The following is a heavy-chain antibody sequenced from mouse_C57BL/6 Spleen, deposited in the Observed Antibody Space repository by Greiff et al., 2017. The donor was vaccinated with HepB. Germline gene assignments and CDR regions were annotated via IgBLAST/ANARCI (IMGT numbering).Heavy chain of an antibody. CDR2: ISSGSSTI. Sequence: EVQVVESGGGLVKPGGSLKLSCAASGFTFSDYGMHWVRQAPEKGLEWVAYISSGSSTIYYADTVKGRFTISRDNAKNTLFLQMTSLRSEDTAMYDCARGELYGSYAMDYWGQGTSVTVSS. D-gene: IGHD2-2*01. CDR3: ARGELYGSYAMDY. V-gene: IGHV5-17*01. CDR1: GFTFSDYG. J-gene: IGHJ4*01.